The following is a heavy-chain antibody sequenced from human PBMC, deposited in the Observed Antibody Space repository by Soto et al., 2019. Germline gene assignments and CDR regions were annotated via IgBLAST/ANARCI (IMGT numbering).Heavy chain of an antibody. D-gene: IGHD3-3*01. V-gene: IGHV1-18*04. CDR3: ARDRYDFWSGYYLYYYYGMDV. CDR1: GYTFTSYG. Sequence: ASVKVSCKASGYTFTSYGISWVRQAPGQGLEWMGWISAYNGNTNYAQKLQGRVTMATDTSTSTAYMELRSLRSDDTAVYYCARDRYDFWSGYYLYYYYGMDVWGQGTTVTVSS. J-gene: IGHJ6*02. CDR2: ISAYNGNT.